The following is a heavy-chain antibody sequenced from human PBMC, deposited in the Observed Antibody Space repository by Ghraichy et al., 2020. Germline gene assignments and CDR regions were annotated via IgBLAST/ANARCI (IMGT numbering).Heavy chain of an antibody. CDR3: AREPGTADDGSGRP. D-gene: IGHD3-10*01. CDR1: GDSISRGNQY. V-gene: IGHV4-30-4*01. Sequence: SETLSLTCTVSGDSISRGNQYWTWIRQPPGKGLEWVGGLSSSGGTSYTPSLKTRLVVSVDTSQNQFSLKLTSVTAADTAVYYCAREPGTADDGSGRPWGQGTLVTVSS. J-gene: IGHJ5*02. CDR2: LSSSGGT.